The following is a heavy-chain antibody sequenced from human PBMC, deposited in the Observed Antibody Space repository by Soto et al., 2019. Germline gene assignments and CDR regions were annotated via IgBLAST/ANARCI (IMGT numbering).Heavy chain of an antibody. CDR3: ARVIYYDTTAYFEFYFDY. V-gene: IGHV4-38-2*01. Sequence: SETLSLTCDVTGYSISSGFYWGWLRQAPGMGLEWIASIYHSGNSRSSPSFKSRVTISADTSKNQISLRLKSVTAADTAVYYCARVIYYDTTAYFEFYFDYWGPGTLVTVSS. D-gene: IGHD3-22*01. CDR2: IYHSGNS. CDR1: GYSISSGFY. J-gene: IGHJ4*02.